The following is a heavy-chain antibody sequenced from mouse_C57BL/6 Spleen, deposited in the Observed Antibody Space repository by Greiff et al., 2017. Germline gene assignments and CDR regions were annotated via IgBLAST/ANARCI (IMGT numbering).Heavy chain of an antibody. CDR3: ARKGLDGYSWFAY. CDR2: IDPSDSYT. D-gene: IGHD2-3*01. Sequence: QVQLQQPGAELVMPGASVKLSCKASGYTFTSYWMHWVKQRPGQGLEWIGEIDPSDSYTNCNQKFKGKSTLTVDKSSSTAYMQLSSLTSEDSAVYYCARKGLDGYSWFAYWGQGTLVTVSA. V-gene: IGHV1-69*01. CDR1: GYTFTSYW. J-gene: IGHJ3*01.